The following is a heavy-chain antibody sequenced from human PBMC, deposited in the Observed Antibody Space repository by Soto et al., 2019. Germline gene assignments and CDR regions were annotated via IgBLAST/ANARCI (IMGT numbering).Heavy chain of an antibody. V-gene: IGHV3-74*01. CDR2: IRADGSAT. J-gene: IGHJ4*02. CDR3: ARHPSGWFGYDY. Sequence: PGGSLRLACAASGLTLSIYDLSWVRQAAGKGLVWVSRIRADGSATNYADSVKGRSTISRDNAKNTLYLQMDSLTAEDTAVYYCARHPSGWFGYDYSGPATLVSVSS. CDR1: GLTLSIYD. D-gene: IGHD6-19*01.